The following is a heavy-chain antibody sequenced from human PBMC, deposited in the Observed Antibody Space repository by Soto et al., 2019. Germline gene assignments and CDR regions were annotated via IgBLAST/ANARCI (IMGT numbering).Heavy chain of an antibody. CDR2: ITPSGDNT. J-gene: IGHJ5*02. D-gene: IGHD4-17*01. V-gene: IGHV3-23*01. CDR1: ASAFSNYA. CDR3: ATEPHDYGDYNWFDP. Sequence: ESGGGVVQPGGSLRLSCAASASAFSNYAMGWVLQAPGKGLDWVSTITPSGDNTNYADSLKGRFTISRDNSKKMVFLHMTSLRSDDTAIYYCATEPHDYGDYNWFDPWGRGTLVTVSP.